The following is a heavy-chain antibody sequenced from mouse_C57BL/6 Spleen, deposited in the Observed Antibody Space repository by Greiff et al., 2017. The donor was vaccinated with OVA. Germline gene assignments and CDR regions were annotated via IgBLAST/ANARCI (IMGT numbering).Heavy chain of an antibody. J-gene: IGHJ4*01. D-gene: IGHD1-1*01. V-gene: IGHV3-1*01. CDR1: GYSITSGYD. Sequence: EVMLVESGPGMVKPSQSLSLTCTVTGYSITSGYDWHWIRHFPGNKLEWMGYISYSGSTNYNPSLKSRISITHDTSKNHFFLKLNSVTTEDTATYYCARGLLVYYAMDYWGQGTSVTVSS. CDR3: ARGLLVYYAMDY. CDR2: ISYSGST.